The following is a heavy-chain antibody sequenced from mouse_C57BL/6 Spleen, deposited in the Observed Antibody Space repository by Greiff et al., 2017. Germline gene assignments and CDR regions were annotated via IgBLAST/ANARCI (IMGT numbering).Heavy chain of an antibody. CDR1: GYTFTDYE. D-gene: IGHD2-5*01. J-gene: IGHJ4*01. Sequence: VQVVESGAELVRPGASVTLSCKASGYTFTDYEMHWVKQTPVHGLEWIGAIDPETGGTAYNQKFKGKAILTADKSSSTAYMELRSLTSEDSAVYYCTRKDYSNYDAMDYWGQGTSVTVSS. V-gene: IGHV1-15*01. CDR3: TRKDYSNYDAMDY. CDR2: IDPETGGT.